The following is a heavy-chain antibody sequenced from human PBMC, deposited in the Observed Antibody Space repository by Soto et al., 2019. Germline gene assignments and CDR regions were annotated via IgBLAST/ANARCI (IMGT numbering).Heavy chain of an antibody. CDR2: IYWDDDK. Sequence: QITLKESGPPLVKPTQTLTLTCTFSGFSLSSTRMAVGWIRQPPGKALEWLALIYWDDDKRYSPFLKSRLTIAKDTSKNPVDLTMSNMDPVDTASYYCAHIVVAGLGYDVDYWGQGTLVTVAS. CDR1: GFSLSSTRMA. V-gene: IGHV2-5*02. D-gene: IGHD6-19*01. J-gene: IGHJ4*02. CDR3: AHIVVAGLGYDVDY.